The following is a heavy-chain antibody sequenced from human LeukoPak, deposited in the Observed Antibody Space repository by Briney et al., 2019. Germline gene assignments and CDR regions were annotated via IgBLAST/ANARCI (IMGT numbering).Heavy chain of an antibody. CDR3: ARSPSGGWYNWFDP. CDR2: IYYSGST. CDR1: GGSISSSSYY. J-gene: IGHJ5*02. Sequence: SETLSLTCTVSGGSISSSSYYWGWIRQPPGKGLEWIGSIYYSGSTYYNPSLNSRVTISVDTSKNQFSLKLSSVTAADTAVYYCARSPSGGWYNWFDPWGQGTLVTVSS. D-gene: IGHD6-19*01. V-gene: IGHV4-39*07.